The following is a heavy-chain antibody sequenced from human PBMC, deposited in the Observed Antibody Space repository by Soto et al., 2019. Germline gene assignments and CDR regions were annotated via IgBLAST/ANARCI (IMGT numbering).Heavy chain of an antibody. Sequence: QVQLVQSGAEVKKPGASVKVSCKASGYTFTGYYMHWVRQAPGQGLEWMGWINPNSGGTNYAQKFQGGVTMTRDTSISTAYMELSRLRSDDTAVYYCARAERREFFSSPPRGEYFQHWGQGTLVTVSS. CDR1: GYTFTGYY. J-gene: IGHJ1*01. V-gene: IGHV1-2*02. CDR2: INPNSGGT. CDR3: ARAERREFFSSPPRGEYFQH.